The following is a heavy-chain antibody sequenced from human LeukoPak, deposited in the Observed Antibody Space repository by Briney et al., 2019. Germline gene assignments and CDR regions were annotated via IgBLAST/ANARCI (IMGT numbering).Heavy chain of an antibody. CDR1: GFTFSSYA. CDR3: ARNDGGAFDI. V-gene: IGHV3-53*01. CDR2: ISSGGNT. Sequence: PGRSLRLSCAASGFTFSSYAMHWVRQAPGKGLEWVSVISSGGNTYYTDSVRGRFTISRDNSKNTLYLQMSSLRVEDTAVYYCARNDGGAFDIWGQGTMVTVSS. D-gene: IGHD3-16*01. J-gene: IGHJ3*02.